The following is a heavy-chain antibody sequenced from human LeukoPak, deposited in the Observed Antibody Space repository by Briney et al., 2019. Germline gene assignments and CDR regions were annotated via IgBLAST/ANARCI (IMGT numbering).Heavy chain of an antibody. J-gene: IGHJ3*02. V-gene: IGHV3-23*01. CDR1: RFTFSTYG. CDR2: ISGSGNRA. Sequence: GGTLRLSCAASRFTFSTYGMNWVRQTPGKGLEWVSAISGSGNRAYHADSVKGRFTISRDNSKNMLYLQMNSLRAEDTAVYYCAKDQRAFDIWGQGTMVTVSS. CDR3: AKDQRAFDI.